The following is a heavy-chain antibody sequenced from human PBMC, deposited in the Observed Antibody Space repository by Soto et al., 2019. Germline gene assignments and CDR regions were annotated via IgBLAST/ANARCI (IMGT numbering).Heavy chain of an antibody. CDR1: GGSISSYY. Sequence: SETLSLTCTVSGGSISSYYWSWIRQPPGKGLEWIGYIYYSGSTNYNPSLKGRVTISVDTSKNQFSLKLSSVTAADTAVYYCARAIPYYYGSGRFYPHFDYWGQGTLVTVS. D-gene: IGHD3-10*01. V-gene: IGHV4-59*01. CDR3: ARAIPYYYGSGRFYPHFDY. J-gene: IGHJ4*02. CDR2: IYYSGST.